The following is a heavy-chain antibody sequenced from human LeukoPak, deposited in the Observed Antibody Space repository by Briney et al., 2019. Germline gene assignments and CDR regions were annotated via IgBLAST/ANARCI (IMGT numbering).Heavy chain of an antibody. V-gene: IGHV1-18*01. J-gene: IGHJ4*02. CDR1: GGTFSSYA. Sequence: AASVKVSCKASGGTFSSYAISWVRQAPGQGLEWMGWISAYNGNTNYAQKLQGRVTMTTDTSTSTAYMELRSLRSDDTAVYYCASGAVDTAMVGSYWGQGTLVTVSS. CDR3: ASGAVDTAMVGSY. CDR2: ISAYNGNT. D-gene: IGHD5-18*01.